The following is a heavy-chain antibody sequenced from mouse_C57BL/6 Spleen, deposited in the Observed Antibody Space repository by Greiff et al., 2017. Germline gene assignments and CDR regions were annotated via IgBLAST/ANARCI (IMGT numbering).Heavy chain of an antibody. V-gene: IGHV1-52*01. CDR3: ARNYYGSSQFAY. D-gene: IGHD1-1*01. CDR1: GYTFTSYW. J-gene: IGHJ3*01. Sequence: VQLKQPGAELVRPGSSVKLSCKASGYTFTSYWMHWVKQRPIQGLEWIGNIDPSDSETHYNQKFKDKATLTVDKSSSTAYMQLSSLTSEDSAVYYCARNYYGSSQFAYWGQGTLVTVSA. CDR2: IDPSDSET.